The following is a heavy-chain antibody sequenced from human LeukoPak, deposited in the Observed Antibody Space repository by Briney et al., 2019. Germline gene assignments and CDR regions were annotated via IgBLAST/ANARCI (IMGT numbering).Heavy chain of an antibody. CDR3: ARAYSERYGLGYYYMDV. CDR2: ISSSSIYI. V-gene: IGHV3-21*01. J-gene: IGHJ6*03. Sequence: GGSLRLSCAASGITFSNYWMNWVRQAPGKGLEWVSSISSSSIYIYYADSVKGRFTISRDNAKKSLYLQMNSLRAEDTAVYYCARAYSERYGLGYYYMDVWGKGTTVTISS. D-gene: IGHD1-26*01. CDR1: GITFSNYW.